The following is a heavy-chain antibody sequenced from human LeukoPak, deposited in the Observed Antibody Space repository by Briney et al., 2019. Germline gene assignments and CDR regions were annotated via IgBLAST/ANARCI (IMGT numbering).Heavy chain of an antibody. CDR3: ARVGAYYDILTGYHTGPRCFDY. CDR1: GYTFTCYG. J-gene: IGHJ4*02. Sequence: ASVKVTCKASGYTFTCYGISWVRQAPGQGLEWMGWISAYNGNTNYAQKLQGRVTMTTDTSTSTAYMELRSLRSDDTAVYYCARVGAYYDILTGYHTGPRCFDYWGQGTLVTVSS. D-gene: IGHD3-9*01. V-gene: IGHV1-18*01. CDR2: ISAYNGNT.